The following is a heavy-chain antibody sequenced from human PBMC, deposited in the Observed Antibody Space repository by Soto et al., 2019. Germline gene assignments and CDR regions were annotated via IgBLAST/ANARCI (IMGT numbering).Heavy chain of an antibody. Sequence: QVQLQQSGPGLLKPSQTLSLTCAVSGDSVSSNSAAWNWIRQPPSRGLEWLGRIYYRSRWYSDYAGSLKSRITINADTSKNQFSIHLNSVTPQDTAVYYCARGPSPLAYWGRGTVVTVSS. CDR3: ARGPSPLAY. V-gene: IGHV6-1*01. J-gene: IGHJ4*02. CDR1: GDSVSSNSAA. D-gene: IGHD6-6*01. CDR2: IYYRSRWYS.